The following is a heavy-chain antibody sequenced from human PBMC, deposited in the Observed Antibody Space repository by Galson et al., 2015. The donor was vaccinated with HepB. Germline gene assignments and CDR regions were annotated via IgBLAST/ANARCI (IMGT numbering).Heavy chain of an antibody. J-gene: IGHJ3*02. CDR2: INTNTGNP. CDR3: ARDSTAGTASPKTDAFDI. CDR1: GYTFTSYA. Sequence: SVKVSCKASGYTFTSYAMNWVRQAPGQGLEWMGWINTNTGNPTYAQGFTGRFVFSLDTPVSTAYLQISSLKAEDTAVYYCARDSTAGTASPKTDAFDIWGQGTMVTVSS. D-gene: IGHD6-13*01. V-gene: IGHV7-4-1*02.